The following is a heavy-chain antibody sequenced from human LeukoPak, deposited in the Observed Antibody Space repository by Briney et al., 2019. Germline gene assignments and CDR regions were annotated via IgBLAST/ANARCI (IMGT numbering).Heavy chain of an antibody. V-gene: IGHV3-23*01. D-gene: IGHD5-24*01. CDR3: AKSRDGYNYGAFDI. CDR2: ISDSGGST. Sequence: GGSLRLSCAASGFTFSSYAMSWVRQAPGKGLDWVSAISDSGGSTSYADSVKGRFTISRDSSKNTLYLQMNSLRAEDTAIYYCAKSRDGYNYGAFDIWGQGTMVTVSS. CDR1: GFTFSSYA. J-gene: IGHJ3*02.